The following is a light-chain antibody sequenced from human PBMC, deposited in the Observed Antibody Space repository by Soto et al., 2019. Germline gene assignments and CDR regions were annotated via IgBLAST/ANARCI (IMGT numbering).Light chain of an antibody. CDR3: QQYHNWPPIT. CDR2: GAS. CDR1: QSLRSD. V-gene: IGKV3-15*01. J-gene: IGKJ5*01. Sequence: EIVMTQSPATLSVSPGERATLSCRASQSLRSDLAWYQQIPGQAPRLLIYGASTRATGIPARFSGSGSGTEFTLTITSLQSEDFAVYYCQQYHNWPPITFGQGTRLEIK.